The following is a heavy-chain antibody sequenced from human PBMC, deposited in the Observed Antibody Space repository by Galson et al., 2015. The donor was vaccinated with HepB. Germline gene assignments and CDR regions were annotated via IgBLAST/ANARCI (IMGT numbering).Heavy chain of an antibody. Sequence: SLRLSCAASGFTFSSYAMHWVRQAPGKGLEWVAVISYDGSNKYYADSVKGRFTISRDNSKNTLYLQMNSLRAEDTAVYYCARDHYPQAHYDYSSADYWGQGTLVTVSS. D-gene: IGHD3-16*01. V-gene: IGHV3-30-3*01. CDR1: GFTFSSYA. J-gene: IGHJ4*02. CDR3: ARDHYPQAHYDYSSADY. CDR2: ISYDGSNK.